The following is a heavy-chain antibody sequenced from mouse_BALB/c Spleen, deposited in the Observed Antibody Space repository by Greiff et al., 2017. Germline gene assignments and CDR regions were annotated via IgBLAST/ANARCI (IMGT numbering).Heavy chain of an antibody. CDR3: VRRRDYGNYNDMDD. Sequence: EVQRVESGGGLVQPKGSLKLSCAASGFTFNTYAMNWVRQAPGKGLEWVARIRSKSNNYATYYADSVKDRFTISRDDSQSMLYLQMNNLKTEDTAMYYCVRRRDYGNYNDMDDWGEGTSVTVSS. J-gene: IGHJ4*01. V-gene: IGHV10-1*02. D-gene: IGHD2-1*01. CDR2: IRSKSNNYAT. CDR1: GFTFNTYA.